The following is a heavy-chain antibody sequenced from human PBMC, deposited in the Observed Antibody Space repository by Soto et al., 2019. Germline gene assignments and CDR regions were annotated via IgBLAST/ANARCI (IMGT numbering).Heavy chain of an antibody. V-gene: IGHV3-7*04. CDR2: IKQDGSEK. Sequence: PGGSLRLSCAASGFTLSSYWMSWVRQAPGKGLEWVANIKQDGSEKYYVDSVKGRFTISRDNAKNSLYLQMNSLRAEDTAVYYCAREGSQGHWGQGTLVTVSS. J-gene: IGHJ4*02. D-gene: IGHD6-13*01. CDR3: AREGSQGH. CDR1: GFTLSSYW.